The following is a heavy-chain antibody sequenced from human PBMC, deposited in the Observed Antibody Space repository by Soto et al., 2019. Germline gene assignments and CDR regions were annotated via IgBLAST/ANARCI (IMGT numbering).Heavy chain of an antibody. CDR1: GYSFSNYW. Sequence: PGESLKISCKGSGYSFSNYWIVWVRQMPGKGLEWMGIIYPGDSETKYSPSFQGQVTISADKSKNSLYLQMNSLRAEDTAVYYCARDAREDSSSSEYWGRGTLVTVSS. J-gene: IGHJ4*02. D-gene: IGHD6-6*01. V-gene: IGHV5-51*01. CDR2: IYPGDSET. CDR3: ARDAREDSSSSEY.